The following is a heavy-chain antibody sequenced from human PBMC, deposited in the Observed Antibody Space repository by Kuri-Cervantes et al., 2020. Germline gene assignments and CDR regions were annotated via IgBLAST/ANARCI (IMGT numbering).Heavy chain of an antibody. D-gene: IGHD2-2*01. V-gene: IGHV4-39*07. Sequence: ESLKISCTVSGGSIGSSSYYWGWIRQPPGKGLEWIGSIYYSGSTYYNPSLRSRLTISVDTSKNQFSLTLASMTAADTAVYYCARLDGTSSHYWGQGTLVTVSS. CDR2: IYYSGST. CDR1: GGSIGSSSYY. J-gene: IGHJ4*02. CDR3: ARLDGTSSHY.